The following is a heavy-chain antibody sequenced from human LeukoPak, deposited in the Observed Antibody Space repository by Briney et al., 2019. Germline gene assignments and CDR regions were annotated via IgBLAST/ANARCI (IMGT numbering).Heavy chain of an antibody. CDR3: ARGRVPAARWLDP. Sequence: SETLSLTCAVYGGCFSRYYWTWIRQPPGKGLEWIWESNQRGSTNYNPSLKSQVTISVDTSKNQFSLKPSAVTAAGPALYYCARGRVPAARWLDPWGQGTLVRVSS. CDR2: SNQRGST. D-gene: IGHD2-2*01. CDR1: GGCFSRYY. J-gene: IGHJ5*02. V-gene: IGHV4-34*01.